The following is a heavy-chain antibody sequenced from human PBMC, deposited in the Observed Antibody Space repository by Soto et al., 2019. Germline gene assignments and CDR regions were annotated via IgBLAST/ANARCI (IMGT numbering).Heavy chain of an antibody. CDR1: GYTFTSYY. Sequence: ASVKVSCKASGYTFTSYYMHWVRQAPGQGLEWMGIINPSGGSTSYAQKFQGRVTMTRDTPTSTVYMELSSLRSEDTAVYYCLTIFGVVLSMAVWGQGTTVTVSS. J-gene: IGHJ6*02. D-gene: IGHD3-3*01. CDR2: INPSGGST. V-gene: IGHV1-46*01. CDR3: LTIFGVVLSMAV.